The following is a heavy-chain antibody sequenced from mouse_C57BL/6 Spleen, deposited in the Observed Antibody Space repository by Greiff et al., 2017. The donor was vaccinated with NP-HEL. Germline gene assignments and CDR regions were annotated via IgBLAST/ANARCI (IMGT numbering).Heavy chain of an antibody. V-gene: IGHV10-1*01. CDR1: GFSFNTYA. J-gene: IGHJ2*01. CDR3: VRSGIYDGFFDY. CDR2: IRSKSNNYAT. Sequence: EVQVVESGGGLVQPKGSLKLSCAASGFSFNTYAMNWVRQAPGKGLEWVARIRSKSNNYATYYADSVKDRFTISRDDSESMLYLQMNNLKTEDTAMYYCVRSGIYDGFFDYWGQGTTLTVSS. D-gene: IGHD2-3*01.